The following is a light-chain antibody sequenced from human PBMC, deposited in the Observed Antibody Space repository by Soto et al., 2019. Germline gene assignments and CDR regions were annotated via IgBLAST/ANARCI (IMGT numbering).Light chain of an antibody. Sequence: DIQMTQSPSSLSASVGDRVTITCRASQSISTYLTWYQQKPGKAPKLLIYAASTLQGGVPSRFSGSGSGTDFTLTISSLQPEDFATYYCQPYNNWPLTFGGGTKVDIK. CDR1: QSISTY. J-gene: IGKJ4*01. V-gene: IGKV1-39*01. CDR2: AAS. CDR3: QPYNNWPLT.